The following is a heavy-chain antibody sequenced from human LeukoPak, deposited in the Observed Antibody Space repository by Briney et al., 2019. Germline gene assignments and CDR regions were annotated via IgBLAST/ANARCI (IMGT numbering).Heavy chain of an antibody. CDR3: AYSSGYSFFDY. Sequence: GGSLRLSCAASGFTFSSYWMSWVRQAPGKGLEWVANIKQDGSEKYYVDSVKGRFTISRDNAKNSLYLQMNSLRAEDTAVYYCAYSSGYSFFDYWGQGTLVTVSS. CDR2: IKQDGSEK. J-gene: IGHJ4*02. D-gene: IGHD3-22*01. V-gene: IGHV3-7*01. CDR1: GFTFSSYW.